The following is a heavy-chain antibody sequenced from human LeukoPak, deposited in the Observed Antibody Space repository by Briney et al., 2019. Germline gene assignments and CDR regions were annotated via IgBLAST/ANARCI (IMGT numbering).Heavy chain of an antibody. CDR3: ARAGIGYCSSTSCYEFDY. Sequence: ASVKVSCKASGYTFTSYGISWVRQAPGQGLEWMGWISTYNGNTNYAQKLQGRVTMTTDTSTSTAYMELRSLGSDDTAVYYCARAGIGYCSSTSCYEFDYWGQGTLVTVSS. V-gene: IGHV1-18*01. D-gene: IGHD2-2*01. J-gene: IGHJ4*02. CDR1: GYTFTSYG. CDR2: ISTYNGNT.